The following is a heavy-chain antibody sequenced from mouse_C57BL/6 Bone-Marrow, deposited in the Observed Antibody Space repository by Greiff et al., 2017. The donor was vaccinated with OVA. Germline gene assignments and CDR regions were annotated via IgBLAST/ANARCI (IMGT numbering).Heavy chain of an antibody. J-gene: IGHJ4*01. Sequence: EVKLVESGPELVKPGDSVKISCKASGYSFTGYFMNWVMQSHGKSLEWIGRINPYNGDTFYNQKFKGKATLTVDKSSSTAHMELRSLTSEDSAVYYCARRHYGSSHYAMDYWGQGTSVTVSS. CDR2: INPYNGDT. CDR1: GYSFTGYF. D-gene: IGHD1-1*01. V-gene: IGHV1-20*01. CDR3: ARRHYGSSHYAMDY.